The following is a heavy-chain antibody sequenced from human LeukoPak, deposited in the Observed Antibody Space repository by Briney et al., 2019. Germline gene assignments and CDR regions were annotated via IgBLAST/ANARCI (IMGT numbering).Heavy chain of an antibody. CDR3: ARSYTSSSNLDY. D-gene: IGHD6-6*01. CDR1: GGSISSYY. Sequence: SETLSLTCTVSGGSISSYYWSWIRQPAGKGLEWIGRIYTSGSTNYNPSLKSRVTMSADMSKNQFFLKLSSVTAADTAVYYCARSYTSSSNLDYWGQGTLVTVSS. V-gene: IGHV4-4*07. J-gene: IGHJ4*02. CDR2: IYTSGST.